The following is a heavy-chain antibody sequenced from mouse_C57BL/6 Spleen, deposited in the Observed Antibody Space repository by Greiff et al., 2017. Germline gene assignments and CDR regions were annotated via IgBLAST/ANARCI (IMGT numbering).Heavy chain of an antibody. CDR1: GYAFSSYW. V-gene: IGHV1-80*01. CDR3: ARGTTVSYWYFDV. J-gene: IGHJ1*03. CDR2: IYPGDGDT. Sequence: VQLKQSGAELVKPGASVKISCKASGYAFSSYWMNWVKQRPGKGLEWIGQIYPGDGDTNYNGKFKGKATLTADKSSSTAYMQLSSLTSEDSAVYFCARGTTVSYWYFDVWGTGTTVTVSS. D-gene: IGHD1-1*01.